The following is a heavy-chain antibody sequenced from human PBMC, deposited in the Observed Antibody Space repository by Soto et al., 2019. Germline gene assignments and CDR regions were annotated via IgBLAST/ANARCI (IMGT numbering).Heavy chain of an antibody. D-gene: IGHD5-18*01. CDR1: GGSFSGYY. CDR2: INHSGST. CDR3: ARGRSSMDTAMVLACDY. V-gene: IGHV4-34*01. J-gene: IGHJ4*02. Sequence: SETLSLTCAVYGGSFSGYYWSWIRQPPGKGLEWIGEINHSGSTNYNPSLKSRVTISVDTSKNQFSLKLSSVTAADTAVYYCARGRSSMDTAMVLACDYWGQGTLVTVSS.